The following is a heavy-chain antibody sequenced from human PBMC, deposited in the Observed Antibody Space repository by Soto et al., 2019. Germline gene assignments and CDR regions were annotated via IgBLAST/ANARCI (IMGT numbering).Heavy chain of an antibody. CDR3: ARGGHVVVVTAALDY. CDR2: VNPTGGHT. D-gene: IGHD2-21*02. J-gene: IGHJ4*02. CDR1: GDTFTDYY. Sequence: QVQLMQSGADVKKPGASVKVSCKASGDTFTDYYIHCVRQAHGQGLEWMGTVNPTGGHTTYAQHFLGRVTMTRDTSTSTLYMELTSLTSDDTAIYDCARGGHVVVVTAALDYWGQGTLVTVSS. V-gene: IGHV1-46*01.